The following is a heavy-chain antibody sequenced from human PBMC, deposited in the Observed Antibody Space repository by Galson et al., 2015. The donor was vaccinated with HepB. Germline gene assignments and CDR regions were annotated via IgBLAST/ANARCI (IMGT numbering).Heavy chain of an antibody. CDR1: GSTFSSYS. D-gene: IGHD2-2*01. CDR3: VKGGGSSTSRRGYYYYYMDV. V-gene: IGHV3-64D*06. CDR2: ISSNGGST. J-gene: IGHJ6*03. Sequence: SLRLSCAASGSTFSSYSMNWVRQAPGKGLEYVSAISSNGGSTYYADSVKGRFTISRDNSKNTLHLQMSSLRAEDTAVYYCVKGGGSSTSRRGYYYYYMDVWGKGTTVTVSS.